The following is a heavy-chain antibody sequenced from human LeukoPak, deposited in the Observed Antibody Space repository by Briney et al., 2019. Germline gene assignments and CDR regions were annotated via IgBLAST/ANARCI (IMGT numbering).Heavy chain of an antibody. CDR1: GFTFSDYY. V-gene: IGHV3-11*01. Sequence: PGGSLRLSCAASGFTFSDYYMSWIRQAPGKGLEWVSYISSSGSTISYADSVKGRFTISRDNAKNSLYLQMNSLRAEDTAVYYCAGDLFENYYDSRSYYGGAFDIWGQGTMVTVSS. D-gene: IGHD3-22*01. CDR2: ISSSGSTI. CDR3: AGDLFENYYDSRSYYGGAFDI. J-gene: IGHJ3*02.